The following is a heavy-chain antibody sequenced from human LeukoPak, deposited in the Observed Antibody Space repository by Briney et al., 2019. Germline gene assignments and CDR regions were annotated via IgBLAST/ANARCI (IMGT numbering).Heavy chain of an antibody. CDR3: AVGTVTTDYYCYYMDV. D-gene: IGHD4-17*01. J-gene: IGHJ6*03. CDR2: MNPNSGNT. Sequence: GASVKVSCKASGYTFTSYDINWVRQATGQGLEWMGWMNPNSGNTGYAQKFQGRVTMTRNTSISTAYMELSSLRSEDTAVYYCAVGTVTTDYYCYYMDVWGKGTTVTVSS. V-gene: IGHV1-8*01. CDR1: GYTFTSYD.